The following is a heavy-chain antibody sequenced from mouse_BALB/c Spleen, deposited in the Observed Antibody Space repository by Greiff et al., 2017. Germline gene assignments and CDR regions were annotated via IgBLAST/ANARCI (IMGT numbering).Heavy chain of an antibody. D-gene: IGHD1-1*01. CDR1: GYTFTDYA. CDR3: ARHGSSPYWYFDV. J-gene: IGHJ1*01. V-gene: IGHV1S137*01. Sequence: QVQLQQSGAELVRPGVSVKISCKGSGYTFTDYAMHWVKQSHAKSLEWIGVISTYYGDASYNQKFKGKATMTVDKSSSTAYMELAGLTSEDSAIYYCARHGSSPYWYFDVWGAGTTVTVSS. CDR2: ISTYYGDA.